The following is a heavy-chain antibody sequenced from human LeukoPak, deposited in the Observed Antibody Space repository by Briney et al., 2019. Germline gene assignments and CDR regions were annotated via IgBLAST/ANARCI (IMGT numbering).Heavy chain of an antibody. D-gene: IGHD3-3*01. CDR3: ARGRWRRFFRYYMDV. CDR1: GGSFSGYY. J-gene: IGHJ6*03. Sequence: PSETLSLTCAVYGGSFSGYYWSWIRQPPGKGLEWIGEINHSGSTNYNPSLKSRVTISVDTSKNQFSLKLSSVTAADPAVYYCARGRWRRFFRYYMDVWGKGTTVTVSS. CDR2: INHSGST. V-gene: IGHV4-34*01.